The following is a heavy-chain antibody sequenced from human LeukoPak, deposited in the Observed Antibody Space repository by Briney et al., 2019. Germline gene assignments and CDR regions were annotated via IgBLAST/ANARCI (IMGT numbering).Heavy chain of an antibody. V-gene: IGHV3-7*04. CDR2: IKQDGGEK. D-gene: IGHD2-21*01. CDR1: GFIFSSYW. Sequence: GGSLRLSCAASGFIFSSYWMTWVRQAPGKGLEWVANIKQDGGEKYYVDSVKGRFTISRDNAKKSLHLQMNSLRAEDTAVYYCARAVAHFDYWGQGTLVTVSS. J-gene: IGHJ4*02. CDR3: ARAVAHFDY.